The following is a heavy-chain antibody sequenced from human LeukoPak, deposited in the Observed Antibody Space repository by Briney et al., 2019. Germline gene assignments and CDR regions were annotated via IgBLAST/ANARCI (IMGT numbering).Heavy chain of an antibody. J-gene: IGHJ4*02. CDR3: AKDRWSTSWYGRGFDY. CDR2: IYSGGSS. CDR1: GFTVSSNY. Sequence: GGSLRLSCAASGFTVSSNYMNRVRQAPGKGLEWVSVIYSGGSSYYADSVKGRFTIARDRSKNTLYLQMNSLRVEDTAVYYCAKDRWSTSWYGRGFDYWGQGTLVTVSS. V-gene: IGHV3-53*05. D-gene: IGHD6-13*01.